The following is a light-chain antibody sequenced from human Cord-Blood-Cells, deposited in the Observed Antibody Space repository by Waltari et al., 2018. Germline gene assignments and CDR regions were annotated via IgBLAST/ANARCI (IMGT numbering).Light chain of an antibody. CDR3: QQRSNWPPLP. Sequence: EIVLTQSPATLSLSPGERATLSCRASQSVSSYLAWYQQKPGQAPRLHIYDASNRATGIPARFSGSGSGTDFALTISSREPEDFAVYYCQQRSNWPPLPFGGGTKVEIK. J-gene: IGKJ4*01. CDR2: DAS. CDR1: QSVSSY. V-gene: IGKV3-11*01.